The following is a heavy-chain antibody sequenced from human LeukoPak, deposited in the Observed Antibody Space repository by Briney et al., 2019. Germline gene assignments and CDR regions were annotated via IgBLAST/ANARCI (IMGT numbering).Heavy chain of an antibody. V-gene: IGHV3-74*01. CDR3: ARDGHYGMAV. J-gene: IGHJ6*02. Sequence: GGSLRLSCAASGFTISPYWVHWARQTPGKGLVWVSHIRNDGITTTYADSVKGRFTISRDAAKNTVFLQMNSLRADDTAVYYCARDGHYGMAVWGQGTTVTVSS. CDR1: GFTISPYW. CDR2: IRNDGITT.